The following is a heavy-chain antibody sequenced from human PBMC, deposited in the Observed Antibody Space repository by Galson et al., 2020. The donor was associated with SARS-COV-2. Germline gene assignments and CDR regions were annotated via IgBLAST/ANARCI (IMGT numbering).Heavy chain of an antibody. CDR2: INHSGST. CDR1: GGSFSGYY. J-gene: IGHJ6*02. D-gene: IGHD3-3*01. V-gene: IGHV4-34*01. Sequence: SETLSLTCAVYGGSFSGYYWSWIRQPPGKGLEWIGEINHSGSTNYNPSLKSRVTISVDTSKNQFSLKLSSVTAADTAVYYCARGRGYYDFWSFYYGMDVWGQGTTVTVSS. CDR3: ARGRGYYDFWSFYYGMDV.